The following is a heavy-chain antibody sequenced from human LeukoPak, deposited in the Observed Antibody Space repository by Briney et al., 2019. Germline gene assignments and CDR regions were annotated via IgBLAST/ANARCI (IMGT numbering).Heavy chain of an antibody. D-gene: IGHD3-9*01. CDR1: GYTFTGYY. J-gene: IGHJ6*03. V-gene: IGHV1-2*02. CDR2: INPNSGGT. Sequence: RASVKVSCKASGYTFTGYYMHWVRQAPGQGLEWMGWINPNSGGTNYAQKFQGRVTMTRDTPISTAYMELSRLRSDDTAVYYCARDGYDILTGYSALYYYYYYMDVWGKGTTVTVSS. CDR3: ARDGYDILTGYSALYYYYYYMDV.